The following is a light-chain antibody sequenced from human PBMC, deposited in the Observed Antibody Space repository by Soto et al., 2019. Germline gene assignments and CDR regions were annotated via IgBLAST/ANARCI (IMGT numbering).Light chain of an antibody. Sequence: AIQMTQSPSSLCASLGDRVTITCRASQGIRNDVGWYQQKPGKAPKLLIYAASSLQSGVPSRFSGSGSGTDFTLTISSLQPEDFATYYCLQDYNYPWTFGQGTKVDI. CDR3: LQDYNYPWT. CDR2: AAS. V-gene: IGKV1-6*01. J-gene: IGKJ1*01. CDR1: QGIRND.